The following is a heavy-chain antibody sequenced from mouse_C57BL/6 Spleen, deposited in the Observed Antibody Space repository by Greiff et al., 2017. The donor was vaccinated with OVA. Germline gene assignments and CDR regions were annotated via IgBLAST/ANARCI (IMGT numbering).Heavy chain of an antibody. CDR1: GFTFSDYG. Sequence: DVKLVESGGGLVKPGGSLKLSCAASGFTFSDYGMHWVRQAPEKGLEWVAYISSGSSTIYYADTVKGRFTISRDNAKNTLFLQMTSLRSEDTAMYYCARNYDGRYYAMDYWGQGTSVTVSS. CDR2: ISSGSSTI. CDR3: ARNYDGRYYAMDY. D-gene: IGHD1-1*01. J-gene: IGHJ4*01. V-gene: IGHV5-17*01.